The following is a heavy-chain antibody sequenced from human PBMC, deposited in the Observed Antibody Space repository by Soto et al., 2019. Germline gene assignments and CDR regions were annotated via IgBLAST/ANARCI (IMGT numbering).Heavy chain of an antibody. CDR2: IIPILGIA. V-gene: IGHV1-69*04. J-gene: IGHJ5*02. CDR3: AREARLVVVPAAILAWFDP. CDR1: GGTFSSYT. Sequence: SVKVSCKASGGTFSSYTISWVRQAPGQGLEWMGRIIPILGIANYAQKFQGRVTITADKSTSTAYMELSSLRSEDTAVYYCAREARLVVVPAAILAWFDPWGQGTLVTVSS. D-gene: IGHD2-2*01.